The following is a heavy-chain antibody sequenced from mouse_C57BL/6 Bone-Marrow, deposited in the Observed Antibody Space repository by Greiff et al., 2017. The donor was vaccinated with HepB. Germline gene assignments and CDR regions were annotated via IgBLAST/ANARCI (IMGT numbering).Heavy chain of an antibody. CDR2: INPNNGGT. V-gene: IGHV1-22*01. Sequence: EVQGVESGPELVKPGASVKMSCKASGYTFTDYNMHWVKQSHGKSLEWIGYINPNNGGTSYNQKFKGKATLTVNKSSSTAYMELRSLTSEDSAVYYCARLWPHFDYWGQGTTLTVSS. J-gene: IGHJ2*01. D-gene: IGHD1-1*02. CDR1: GYTFTDYN. CDR3: ARLWPHFDY.